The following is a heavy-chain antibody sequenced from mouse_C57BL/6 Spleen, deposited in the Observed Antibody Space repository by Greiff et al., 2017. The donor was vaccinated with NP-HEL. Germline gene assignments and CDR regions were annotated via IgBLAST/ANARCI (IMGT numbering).Heavy chain of an antibody. CDR1: GFTFSSYA. Sequence: EVQLVESGGGLVKPGGSLKLSCAASGFTFSSYAMSWVRQTPEQRQEWVATISDGGSYTYYPDNVKGRFTISRDNAKNNLYLQMSHLKSEDTAMYYCAREGRGYAMDYWGQGTSVTVSS. J-gene: IGHJ4*01. CDR3: AREGRGYAMDY. CDR2: ISDGGSYT. D-gene: IGHD3-1*01. V-gene: IGHV5-4*01.